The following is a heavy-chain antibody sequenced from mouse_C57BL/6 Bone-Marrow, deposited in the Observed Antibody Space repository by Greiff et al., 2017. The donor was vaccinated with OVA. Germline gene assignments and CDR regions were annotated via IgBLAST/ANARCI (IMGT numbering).Heavy chain of an antibody. Sequence: EVQLVESGPGLVKPSQSLSLTCSVTGYSITSGYYWNWIRQFPGNKLEWMGYISYDGSNNYNPSLKNRISITRDTSKNQFFLKLNSVTTEDTATYYCEATVGGFAYWGQGTLVTVSA. CDR2: ISYDGSN. V-gene: IGHV3-6*01. J-gene: IGHJ3*01. D-gene: IGHD1-1*01. CDR3: EATVGGFAY. CDR1: GYSITSGYY.